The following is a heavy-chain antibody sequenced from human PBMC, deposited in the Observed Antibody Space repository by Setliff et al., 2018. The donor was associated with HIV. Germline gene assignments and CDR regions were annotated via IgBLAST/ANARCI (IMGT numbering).Heavy chain of an antibody. Sequence: SETLSLTCTVSGGSISSGDYYWSWIRQPPGKGLEWIGNIYYSGRTNYNPSLKGRVTMSVDTSKNQFSLNLSSVTAADTAVYYCARDRMPMASWVPDKWGQGTLVTVSS. J-gene: IGHJ4*02. CDR1: GGSISSGDYY. CDR2: IYYSGRT. V-gene: IGHV4-61*08. CDR3: ARDRMPMASWVPDK. D-gene: IGHD2-2*01.